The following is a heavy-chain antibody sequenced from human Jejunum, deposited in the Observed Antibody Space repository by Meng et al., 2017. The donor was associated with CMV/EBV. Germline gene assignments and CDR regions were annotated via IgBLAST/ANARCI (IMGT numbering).Heavy chain of an antibody. D-gene: IGHD3-3*01. CDR1: GFTFSSYG. CDR2: IRYDESHE. Sequence: QVELVEVGGGVVQPGGSLRLSCAASGFTFSSYGMHWVRQAPGKGLEWVALIRYDESHEYYADSVKGRFTISRDNSKNTLYLQMNSLRAEDTSVYYCARGFSYYVDYWGQGTLVTVSS. V-gene: IGHV3-30*02. J-gene: IGHJ4*02. CDR3: ARGFSYYVDY.